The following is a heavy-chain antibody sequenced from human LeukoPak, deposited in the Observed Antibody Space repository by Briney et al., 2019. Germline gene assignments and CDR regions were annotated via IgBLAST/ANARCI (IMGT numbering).Heavy chain of an antibody. CDR1: GFTFTTYS. CDR3: ATDGRSSGWYGFDY. V-gene: IGHV3-21*01. J-gene: IGHJ4*02. CDR2: ITSPVGRI. D-gene: IGHD6-19*01. Sequence: GGSLRLSSAASGFTFTTYSMNWVRQAPGKGLEWVSSITSPVGRIYYADSLKGRITISRDNARSTLYLQMNSLRAEDTAVYYCATDGRSSGWYGFDYWGQGILVTVSS.